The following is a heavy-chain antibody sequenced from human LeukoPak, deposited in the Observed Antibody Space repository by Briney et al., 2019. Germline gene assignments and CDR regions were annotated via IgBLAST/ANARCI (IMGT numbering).Heavy chain of an antibody. D-gene: IGHD3-10*01. CDR1: GFTFSNYP. CDR3: VKKRSAGSGSYYDY. Sequence: VGSLRLSCSASGFTFSNYPMHWVRQAPGKGLEYGSAINTNGDNTYYADSVKGRFTISRDNSKNTLYLQMSSLRAEDTAVYHCVKKRSAGSGSYYDYWGQGTLVTVSS. CDR2: INTNGDNT. V-gene: IGHV3-64D*09. J-gene: IGHJ4*02.